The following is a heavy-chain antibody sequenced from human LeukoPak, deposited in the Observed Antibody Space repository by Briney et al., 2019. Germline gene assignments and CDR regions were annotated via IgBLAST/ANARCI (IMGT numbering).Heavy chain of an antibody. CDR3: ARGPYSGYYFDY. CDR2: IYYRGST. V-gene: IGHV4-59*01. Sequence: SETLSLTCTVSGGSISSYYWSWIRQPPGKGLEWIGYIYYRGSTNYNPSLKSRVTISVDTSKNQFSLKLSSVTAADTAVYYCARGPYSGYYFDYWGQGTLVTVSS. CDR1: GGSISSYY. J-gene: IGHJ4*02. D-gene: IGHD5-12*01.